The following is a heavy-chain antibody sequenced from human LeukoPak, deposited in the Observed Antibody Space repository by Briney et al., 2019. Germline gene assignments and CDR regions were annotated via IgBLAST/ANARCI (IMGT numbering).Heavy chain of an antibody. Sequence: GGSLRLSCATSGFIFSHHGMNWVRQAPGKGLEWVSGIRADAVTTYYADSVKGRFIISRDNSKNTVYLQMNSLRAEDTAVYYCASGGGIANWGQGTLVTVSS. CDR3: ASGGGIAN. CDR2: IRADAVTT. CDR1: GFIFSHHG. V-gene: IGHV3-23*01. D-gene: IGHD2-21*01. J-gene: IGHJ4*02.